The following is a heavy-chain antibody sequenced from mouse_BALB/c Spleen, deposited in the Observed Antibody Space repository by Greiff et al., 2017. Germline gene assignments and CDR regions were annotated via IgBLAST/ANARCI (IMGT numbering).Heavy chain of an antibody. J-gene: IGHJ3*01. CDR3: ARSYVGAY. Sequence: EVQLVESGPELMKPGASVKISCKASGYSFTSYYMHWVKQSHGKSLEWIGYIDPFNGGTSYNQKFKGKATLTVDKSSSTAYMHLSSLTSEDSAVYYCARSYVGAYWGQGTLVTVSA. CDR1: GYSFTSYY. CDR2: IDPFNGGT. V-gene: IGHV1S135*01. D-gene: IGHD6-5*01.